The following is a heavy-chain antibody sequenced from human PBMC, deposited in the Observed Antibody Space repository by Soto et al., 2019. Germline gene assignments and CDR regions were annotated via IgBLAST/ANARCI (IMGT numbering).Heavy chain of an antibody. D-gene: IGHD3-10*01. Sequence: QVQLVESGGGVVQPGRSLRLSCAASGFTFSSYAMHWVRQAPGKGLEWVAVKSYDGSNKYYADSVKGRFTISRDNSKNTLYLQMNSLRAEDTAVYYCARELRGFGESLVGYYGMDVWGQGTTVTVSS. J-gene: IGHJ6*02. V-gene: IGHV3-30-3*01. CDR2: KSYDGSNK. CDR1: GFTFSSYA. CDR3: ARELRGFGESLVGYYGMDV.